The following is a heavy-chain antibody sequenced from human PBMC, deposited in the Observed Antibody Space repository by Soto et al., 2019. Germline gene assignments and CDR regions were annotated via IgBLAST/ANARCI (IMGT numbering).Heavy chain of an antibody. CDR3: AKADRPQWLVPLDY. D-gene: IGHD6-19*01. V-gene: IGHV3-23*01. J-gene: IGHJ4*02. CDR2: ISGSGGKT. CDR1: GFTFSNYA. Sequence: GVSLRLSCAAFGFTFSNYAVTWVRQAPGKGLEWVSVISGSGGKTYYADSVKGRFTISRDNSKNTLYLQMNSLSAEDTAIYYCAKADRPQWLVPLDYWGQGTLVTVSS.